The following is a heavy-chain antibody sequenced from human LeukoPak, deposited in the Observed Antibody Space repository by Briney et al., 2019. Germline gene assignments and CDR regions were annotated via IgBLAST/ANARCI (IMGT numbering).Heavy chain of an antibody. CDR2: IYYSGST. D-gene: IGHD2/OR15-2a*01. CDR3: ARESKYYVPAYFDY. V-gene: IGHV4-61*01. Sequence: PSETLSLTCTVSGGSVSSGSYYWSWIRQPPGKGLEWIGYIYYSGSTNYNPSLKSRVTISVDTSKNQFSLKLSSVTAADTAVYYCARESKYYVPAYFDYWGQGTLVTVSS. CDR1: GGSVSSGSYY. J-gene: IGHJ4*02.